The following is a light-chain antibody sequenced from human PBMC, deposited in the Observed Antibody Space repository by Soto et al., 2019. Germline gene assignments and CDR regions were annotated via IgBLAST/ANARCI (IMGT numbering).Light chain of an antibody. J-gene: IGKJ3*01. V-gene: IGKV3-20*01. Sequence: EIVLTQSPGTLSLSPGERATLSCRASQTVDSSFISWYQHKPGQAPRLRIYGASTRATGIPDRFSGSGSGTDFTLTIRRLEPEDFAVYYCQQYGNSPLFIFGPGTKVDIK. CDR3: QQYGNSPLFI. CDR1: QTVDSSF. CDR2: GAS.